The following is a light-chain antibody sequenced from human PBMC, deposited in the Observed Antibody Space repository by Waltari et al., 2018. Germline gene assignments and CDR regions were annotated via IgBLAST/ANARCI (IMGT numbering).Light chain of an antibody. CDR2: DVS. CDR1: SSDVGGYNY. J-gene: IGLJ2*01. CDR3: CSYAGNYIPVV. Sequence: QSALTQPRSMSGSPGQSVTISCTGTSSDVGGYNYVSWYQQHPGKAPKLMIYDVSKRPSVVPGRFSGSKAGNTASLTISGLQADDEADYYCCSYAGNYIPVVFGGGTKLTVL. V-gene: IGLV2-11*01.